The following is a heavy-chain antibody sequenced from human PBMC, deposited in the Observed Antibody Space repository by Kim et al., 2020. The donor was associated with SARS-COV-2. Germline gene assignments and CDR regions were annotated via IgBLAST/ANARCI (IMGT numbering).Heavy chain of an antibody. CDR3: ARHADY. Sequence: YSGATYTNPPLTRRVTISGDTSKNQFSLNLNSVTAADTAVYYCARHADYWGQGTLVTVSS. V-gene: IGHV4-39*01. J-gene: IGHJ4*02. CDR2: YSGAT.